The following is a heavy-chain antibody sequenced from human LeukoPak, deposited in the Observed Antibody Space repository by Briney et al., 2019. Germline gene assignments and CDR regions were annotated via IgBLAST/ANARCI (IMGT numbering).Heavy chain of an antibody. D-gene: IGHD2-2*01. Sequence: SETLSLTCTVSGDSISNYYWSWIRQPPGKGLEWIGYIYYSGSTYYNPSLKSRVTISVDTSKNQFSLKLSSVTAADTAVYYCAREDIVVVPAAIVGGPFDYWGQGTLVTVSS. CDR2: IYYSGST. J-gene: IGHJ4*02. CDR3: AREDIVVVPAAIVGGPFDY. V-gene: IGHV4-30-4*08. CDR1: GDSISNYY.